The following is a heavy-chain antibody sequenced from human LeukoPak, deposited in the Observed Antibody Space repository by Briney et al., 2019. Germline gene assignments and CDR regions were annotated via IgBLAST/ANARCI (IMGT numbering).Heavy chain of an antibody. CDR1: GYSISSGYY. J-gene: IGHJ3*02. CDR2: IYTSGST. V-gene: IGHV4-4*07. CDR3: AREPHYYDSSGSTGAFDI. Sequence: SETLSLTCTVSGYSISSGYYWSWIRQPAGKGLEWIGRIYTSGSTNYNPSLKSRVTMSVDTSKNQFSLKLSSVTAADTAVYYCAREPHYYDSSGSTGAFDIWGQGTMVTVSS. D-gene: IGHD3-22*01.